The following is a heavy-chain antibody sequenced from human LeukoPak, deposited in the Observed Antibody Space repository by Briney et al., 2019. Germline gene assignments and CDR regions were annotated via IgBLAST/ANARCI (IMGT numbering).Heavy chain of an antibody. D-gene: IGHD6-19*01. CDR3: AKDLGYSSGWPFDY. V-gene: IGHV3-23*01. CDR2: ISGSGGST. Sequence: AGGSLRLSCAASGFTFDDYAMHWVRQAPGKGLEWVSAISGSGGSTYYADSVKGRFTISRDNSKNTLYLQMNSLRAEDTAVYYCAKDLGYSSGWPFDYWGQGTLVTVSS. CDR1: GFTFDDYA. J-gene: IGHJ4*02.